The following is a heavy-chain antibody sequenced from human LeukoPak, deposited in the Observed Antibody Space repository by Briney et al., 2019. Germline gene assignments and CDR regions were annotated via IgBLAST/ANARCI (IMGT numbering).Heavy chain of an antibody. Sequence: PSVTLSLTCAVYGGSFNSYYWTWVRQTPGKGLEWIGEISHTGDIINYKPSLKSRVTISVDSSKKQFSLRLTSVTAADTGVYYCARVPDITARPCDSGGPGTRVTVS. CDR2: ISHTGDII. J-gene: IGHJ4*02. V-gene: IGHV4-34*01. CDR3: ARVPDITARPCDS. D-gene: IGHD1-1*01. CDR1: GGSFNSYY.